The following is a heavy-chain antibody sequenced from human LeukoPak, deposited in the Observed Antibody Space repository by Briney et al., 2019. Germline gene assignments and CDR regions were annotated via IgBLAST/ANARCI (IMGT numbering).Heavy chain of an antibody. Sequence: ASVKVSCKASGYTFTGYYMHWVRQAPGQGLEWMGWINPNSGGTNYAQKFQGWVTMTRDTSISTAYMELSRLRSDDTAVYYCARAGITMVRGVNHWFDPWGQGTLVTVSS. D-gene: IGHD3-10*01. CDR1: GYTFTGYY. V-gene: IGHV1-2*04. CDR2: INPNSGGT. CDR3: ARAGITMVRGVNHWFDP. J-gene: IGHJ5*02.